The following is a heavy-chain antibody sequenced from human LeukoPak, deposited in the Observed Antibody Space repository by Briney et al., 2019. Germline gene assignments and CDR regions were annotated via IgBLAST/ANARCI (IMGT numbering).Heavy chain of an antibody. V-gene: IGHV3-64*01. J-gene: IGHJ4*02. CDR3: AREESSGHLDY. CDR2: ISSNGGST. CDR1: GFTFSNYA. Sequence: PGGSLRLFCAASGFTFSNYAMYWVRQAPGKGLEYVSAISSNGGSTYYANSVKGRFTISRDNSKNTLYLQMNSLRAEDTAVYYCAREESSGHLDYWGQGTLVTVSS. D-gene: IGHD3-22*01.